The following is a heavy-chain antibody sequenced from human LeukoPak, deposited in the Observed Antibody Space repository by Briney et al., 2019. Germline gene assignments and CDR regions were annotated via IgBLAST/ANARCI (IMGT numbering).Heavy chain of an antibody. V-gene: IGHV4-59*08. D-gene: IGHD4-17*01. CDR3: ARKDGDPFDY. CDR2: IYYSGST. Sequence: SETLSLTCTVSGGSINSYFWSWMRQPPGKGLEWIAYIYYSGSTYYNPSLKSRVTISVDTSQNQFSLKLSSVTAADTAVYYCARKDGDPFDYWGQGTLVTVSS. J-gene: IGHJ4*02. CDR1: GGSINSYF.